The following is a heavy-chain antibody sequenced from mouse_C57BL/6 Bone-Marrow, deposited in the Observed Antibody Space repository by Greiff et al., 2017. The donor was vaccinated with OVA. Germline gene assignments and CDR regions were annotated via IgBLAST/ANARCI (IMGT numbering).Heavy chain of an antibody. Sequence: EVQLQQSGPGLVKPSQSLSLTCSVTGYSITSGYYWNWIRQFPGNKLEWMGYISYDGSNNYNPSLKNRISITRDTSKNQFFLKLNSVTTEDTATYYCARGVRGGYYGDGMDYWGQGTSVTVSS. CDR2: ISYDGSN. D-gene: IGHD1-1*01. V-gene: IGHV3-6*01. J-gene: IGHJ4*01. CDR1: GYSITSGYY. CDR3: ARGVRGGYYGDGMDY.